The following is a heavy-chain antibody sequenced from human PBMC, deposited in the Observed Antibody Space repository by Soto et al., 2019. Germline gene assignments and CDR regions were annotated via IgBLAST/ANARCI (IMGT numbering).Heavy chain of an antibody. Sequence: QVQLVQSGAEVKKPGSSVKVSCKASGGTFSSYTISWVRQAPGQGLEWMGRIIPILGIANYAQKFQGRVTITADKSTSTAYMELSSLRSEDTAVYYCATRAPTKYYGSGSSYYYYMDVWGKGTTVTVSS. CDR3: ATRAPTKYYGSGSSYYYYMDV. CDR1: GGTFSSYT. V-gene: IGHV1-69*02. CDR2: IIPILGIA. J-gene: IGHJ6*03. D-gene: IGHD3-10*01.